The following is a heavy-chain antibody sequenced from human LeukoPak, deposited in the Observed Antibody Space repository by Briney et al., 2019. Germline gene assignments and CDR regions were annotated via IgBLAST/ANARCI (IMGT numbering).Heavy chain of an antibody. D-gene: IGHD6-19*01. Sequence: ASVKVSCKASGYTFTGYDMHWVRQAPGQGLEWMGWINPNSGGTNYAQKFQGRVTMTRDTSIGTAYMELSRLRSDDTAVYYCARAPIGSGWFKGLYYFDYWGQGTLVTVSS. CDR3: ARAPIGSGWFKGLYYFDY. J-gene: IGHJ4*02. CDR1: GYTFTGYD. V-gene: IGHV1-2*02. CDR2: INPNSGGT.